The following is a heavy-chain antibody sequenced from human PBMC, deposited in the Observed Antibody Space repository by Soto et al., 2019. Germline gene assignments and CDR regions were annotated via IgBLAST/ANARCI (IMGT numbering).Heavy chain of an antibody. V-gene: IGHV3-23*01. J-gene: IGHJ4*02. D-gene: IGHD3-10*02. CDR3: AKLFLCFLGFPGVSPFFDS. Sequence: GGSLRLSCAASGFTFSSYAMSWVRQAPGKGLEWVSAISGSGGSTYYADSVKGRFTISRDNSKNTLYLQMNSLRAEDTAVYYCAKLFLCFLGFPGVSPFFDSWGRGTRVTVSS. CDR1: GFTFSSYA. CDR2: ISGSGGST.